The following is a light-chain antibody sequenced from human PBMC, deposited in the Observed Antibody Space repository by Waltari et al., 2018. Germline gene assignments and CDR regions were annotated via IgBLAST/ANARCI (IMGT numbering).Light chain of an antibody. V-gene: IGKV4-1*01. CDR1: QSLLYSSNNKTY. CDR2: WAS. J-gene: IGKJ2*01. CDR3: QQYYKTPLT. Sequence: DIVMTQSPDSLAVSLGERATINCKSSQSLLYSSNNKTYLAWYQQKAGQPPKLLIHWASTRDSGVSGRFSGSGSESEFNLTIGSLQAADVAVYYCQQYYKTPLTFGQGTRLEIK.